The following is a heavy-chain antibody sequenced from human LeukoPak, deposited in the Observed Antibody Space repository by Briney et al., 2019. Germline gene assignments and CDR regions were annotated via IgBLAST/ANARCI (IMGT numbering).Heavy chain of an antibody. J-gene: IGHJ5*02. CDR3: ARDGGGSGFNWFDP. V-gene: IGHV3-23*01. CDR1: GFSFSRYA. CDR2: ISGSGGYT. Sequence: GGSLRLSCAASGFSFSRYAMSWVRQAPGKGLEWVSAISGSGGYTYYADSVKGRFTISRDNSKNTLYLQMNSLRAEDTAVYYCARDGGGSGFNWFDPWGQGTLVTVSS. D-gene: IGHD5-12*01.